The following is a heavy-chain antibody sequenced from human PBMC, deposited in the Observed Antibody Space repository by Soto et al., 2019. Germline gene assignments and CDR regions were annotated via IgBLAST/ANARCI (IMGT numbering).Heavy chain of an antibody. J-gene: IGHJ6*02. D-gene: IGHD3-16*01. CDR2: IRSKAYGGTT. V-gene: IGHV3-49*03. CDR3: TRHPDFDDSPPYV. Sequence: GGSLRLSCTASGFTFGDYAMSWFRQAPGKGLEWVGFIRSKAYGGTTEYAAPVKGRFTISRDDSKSIAYLQMNSLKTEDTAVYYCTRHPDFDDSPPYVWGQGTTVTVSS. CDR1: GFTFGDYA.